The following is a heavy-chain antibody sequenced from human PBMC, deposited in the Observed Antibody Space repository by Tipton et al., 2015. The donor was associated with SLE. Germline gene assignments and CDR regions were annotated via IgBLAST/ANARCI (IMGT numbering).Heavy chain of an antibody. D-gene: IGHD3-9*01. V-gene: IGHV3-74*01. CDR1: GFTFSSYW. Sequence: SLRLSCAASGFTFSSYWMHWVRRAPGRGLVWVSRIITDGSNTNYADSVKGRFTISRDNAMNTLYLQMTSLRAEDTAMYYCARGGYYEILGDYYYTMDVWGQGTMVTVSS. J-gene: IGHJ6*02. CDR3: ARGGYYEILGDYYYTMDV. CDR2: IITDGSNT.